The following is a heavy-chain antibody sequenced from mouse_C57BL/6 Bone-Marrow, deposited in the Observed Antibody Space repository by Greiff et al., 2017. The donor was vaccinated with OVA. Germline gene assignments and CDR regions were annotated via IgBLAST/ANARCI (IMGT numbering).Heavy chain of an antibody. D-gene: IGHD3-3*01. V-gene: IGHV1-82*01. J-gene: IGHJ3*01. Sequence: VQLQQSGPELVKPGASVTISCKASGYAFSSSWMNWVKQRPGKGLEWIGRIYPGDGDTNYNGKFKGKATLTADKSSSTAYMQLSSLTSEDSAVYFCARGGGLDHWGQGTLVTVSA. CDR1: GYAFSSSW. CDR3: ARGGGLDH. CDR2: IYPGDGDT.